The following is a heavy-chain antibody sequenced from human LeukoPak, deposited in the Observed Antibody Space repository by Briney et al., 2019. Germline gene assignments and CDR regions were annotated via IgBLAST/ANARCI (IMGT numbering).Heavy chain of an antibody. CDR2: INPSGGST. J-gene: IGHJ6*02. CDR1: GYTFTSYY. V-gene: IGHV1-46*01. Sequence: ASVKVSCKASGYTFTSYYMHWVRQAPGQGLEWMGIINPSGGSTSYAQKFQGRVTMARNTSISTAYMELSSLRSEDTAVYYCAARSGMDVWGQGTTVTVSS. CDR3: AARSGMDV.